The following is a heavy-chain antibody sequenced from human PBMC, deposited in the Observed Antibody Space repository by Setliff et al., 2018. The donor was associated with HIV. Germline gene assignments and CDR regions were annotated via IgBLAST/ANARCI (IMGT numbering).Heavy chain of an antibody. D-gene: IGHD6-19*01. Sequence: SETLSLTCTVSGGSITSHYWSWIRQPAGKGLEWIGHIYTSGSSTYNPSLKSRVTISRDTSKNQFSLRLTSVTAADSAVYYCVRQGAVTGHSFDSWGPGALVTVSS. CDR3: VRQGAVTGHSFDS. CDR1: GGSITSHY. V-gene: IGHV4-4*07. J-gene: IGHJ4*02. CDR2: IYTSGSS.